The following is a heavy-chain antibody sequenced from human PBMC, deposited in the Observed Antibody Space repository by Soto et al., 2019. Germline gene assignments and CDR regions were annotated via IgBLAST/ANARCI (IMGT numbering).Heavy chain of an antibody. CDR3: ARGRGSGWYNDYYYGMDV. V-gene: IGHV4-34*01. CDR1: GGSFSGYY. CDR2: INHSGST. J-gene: IGHJ6*02. D-gene: IGHD6-19*01. Sequence: SETLSLTCAVYGGSFSGYYWSWIRQPTGKGLEWIGEINHSGSTNYNPSLKSRVTISVDTSKNQFSLKLSSVTAADTAVYYCARGRGSGWYNDYYYGMDVWGQGTTVTVSS.